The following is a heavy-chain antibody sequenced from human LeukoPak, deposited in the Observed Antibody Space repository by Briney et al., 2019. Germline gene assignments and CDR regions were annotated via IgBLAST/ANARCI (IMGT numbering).Heavy chain of an antibody. V-gene: IGHV3-11*06. CDR2: ISGSSTKT. D-gene: IGHD2-8*01. Sequence: GGSLRLSCAVSGFSFSDYYMSWIRQPPGKGLEWVSYISGSSTKTNYADSVKGRFTISRDNAKNSLYLQMDSLRVEDTAIYYCVKDQWIDYWGQGVLVTVSS. CDR3: VKDQWIDY. J-gene: IGHJ4*02. CDR1: GFSFSDYY.